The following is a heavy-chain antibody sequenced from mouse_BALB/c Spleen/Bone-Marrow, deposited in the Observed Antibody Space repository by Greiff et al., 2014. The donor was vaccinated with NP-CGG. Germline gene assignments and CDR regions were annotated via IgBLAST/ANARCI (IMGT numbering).Heavy chain of an antibody. J-gene: IGHJ4*01. CDR2: SSNKANDYTT. CDR1: GFTFSDFY. CDR3: ARDTGTRAWDY. D-gene: IGHD4-1*01. Sequence: EVKLVESGGGLVQPGGSLGLSCATSGFTFSDFYMEWVRQPPGKRLEWIAASSNKANDYTTDYSASLKVRFIVSRDTSQSILDLQMNARRAEDTAIDYCARDTGTRAWDYWGQGTALTVSS. V-gene: IGHV7-1*02.